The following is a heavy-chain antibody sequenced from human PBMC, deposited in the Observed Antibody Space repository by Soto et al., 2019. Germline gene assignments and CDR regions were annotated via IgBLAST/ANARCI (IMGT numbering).Heavy chain of an antibody. Sequence: SETLCLTCTVSGGSISSGDYYWSWIRQPPGKGLEWIRYIYYSGSTYYNPSLKSRVTISVDTSKNQFSLKLSSVTAADTAVYYCAREGLRFAGFDYWGQGTLVTVSS. J-gene: IGHJ4*02. D-gene: IGHD5-12*01. CDR2: IYYSGST. CDR1: GGSISSGDYY. V-gene: IGHV4-30-4*01. CDR3: AREGLRFAGFDY.